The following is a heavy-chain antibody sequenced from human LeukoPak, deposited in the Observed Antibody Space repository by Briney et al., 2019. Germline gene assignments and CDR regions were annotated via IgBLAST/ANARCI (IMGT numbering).Heavy chain of an antibody. CDR2: INYSGST. J-gene: IGHJ5*02. Sequence: PSETLSLTCALYSESFSGYFWSWIRQPPGKGLEWIGEINYSGSTNYNPSLKSRVTISVDKTKKQISLKLTSVTAADTAVYYWASLDILTDWVDHWGQGILVTVSS. CDR1: SESFSGYF. V-gene: IGHV4-34*01. CDR3: ASLDILTDWVDH. D-gene: IGHD3-9*01.